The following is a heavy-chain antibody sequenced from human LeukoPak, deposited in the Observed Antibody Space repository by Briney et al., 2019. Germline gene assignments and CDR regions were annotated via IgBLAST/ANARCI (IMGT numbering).Heavy chain of an antibody. CDR3: ATYGILGGSFDY. J-gene: IGHJ4*02. D-gene: IGHD1-26*01. V-gene: IGHV1-24*01. CDR2: FDPEDGET. CDR1: GYTLTELS. Sequence: ASVKVSCKVSGYTLTELSMHWVRQAPGKGLEWMGGFDPEDGETIYAQKFQGRVTMTEDTSTDTAYMELSSLRSEDTGVYYCATYGILGGSFDYWGQGTLVTVSS.